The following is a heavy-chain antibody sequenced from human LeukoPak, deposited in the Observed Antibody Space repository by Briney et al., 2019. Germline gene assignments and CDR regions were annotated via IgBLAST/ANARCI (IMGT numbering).Heavy chain of an antibody. CDR2: IYYSGST. J-gene: IGHJ2*01. Sequence: PSETLSLTCTVSGGSISSYYWSWIRQPPGKGLEWIGYIYYSGSTNYNPSLKSRVTISVDTSKNQFSLKLSSVTAADTAVYYCARHYKKMATRNWYFDLWGRGTLVTVSS. V-gene: IGHV4-59*08. CDR1: GGSISSYY. CDR3: ARHYKKMATRNWYFDL. D-gene: IGHD5-24*01.